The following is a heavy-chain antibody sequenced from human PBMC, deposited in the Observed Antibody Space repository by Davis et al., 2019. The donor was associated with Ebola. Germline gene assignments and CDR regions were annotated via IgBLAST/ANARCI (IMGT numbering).Heavy chain of an antibody. D-gene: IGHD6-19*01. CDR2: IYDQST. J-gene: IGHJ4*02. V-gene: IGHV3-53*05. CDR3: ATTQWLREFDN. Sequence: GGSLRLSCPASGFTVSSNHMSWVRQAPGKGLEWVPVIYDQSTAYADAVRGRFIISRDKYNNTLYLEMSSLRVDDTAVYYCATTQWLREFDNWGQGTLVIVSS. CDR1: GFTVSSNH.